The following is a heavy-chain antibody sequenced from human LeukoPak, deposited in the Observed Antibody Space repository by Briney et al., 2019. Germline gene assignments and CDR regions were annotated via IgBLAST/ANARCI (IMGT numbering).Heavy chain of an antibody. CDR1: GFTFSSYA. CDR3: AKETPRNYDFWSGYQKYYFDY. CDR2: ISGSGGST. Sequence: TGGSLRLSCAASGFTFSSYAMSWVRQAPGKGLEWVSAISGSGGSTYYADSVKGRFTSSRDNSKNTLYLQMNSLRAEDTAVYYCAKETPRNYDFWSGYQKYYFDYWGQGTLVTVSS. J-gene: IGHJ4*02. D-gene: IGHD3-3*01. V-gene: IGHV3-23*01.